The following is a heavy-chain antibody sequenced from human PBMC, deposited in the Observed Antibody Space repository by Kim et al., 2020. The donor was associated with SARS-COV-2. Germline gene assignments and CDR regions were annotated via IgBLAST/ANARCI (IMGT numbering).Heavy chain of an antibody. CDR1: GYTFTSYG. J-gene: IGHJ4*02. Sequence: ASVKVSCKASGYTFTSYGISWVRQAPGQGLEWMGWISAYNGNTNYAQKLQGRVTMTTDTSTSTAYMELRSLRSDDTAVYYCARVQIGQEMVRGVTVDYWGQGTLVTVSS. CDR3: ARVQIGQEMVRGVTVDY. D-gene: IGHD3-10*01. CDR2: ISAYNGNT. V-gene: IGHV1-18*01.